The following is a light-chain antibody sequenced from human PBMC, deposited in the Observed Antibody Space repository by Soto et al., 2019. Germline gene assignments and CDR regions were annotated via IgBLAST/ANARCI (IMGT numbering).Light chain of an antibody. CDR2: KAS. Sequence: DIQMTQSPSTLSASVGDRVTITCRASQSISSWLAWYQQKPGKAPKLLIYKASSLESGVPSRFRGSGSGTELTLTISSLQPDDFATYYCQQYNSYPWTFGQGTKVEIK. CDR1: QSISSW. CDR3: QQYNSYPWT. V-gene: IGKV1-5*03. J-gene: IGKJ1*01.